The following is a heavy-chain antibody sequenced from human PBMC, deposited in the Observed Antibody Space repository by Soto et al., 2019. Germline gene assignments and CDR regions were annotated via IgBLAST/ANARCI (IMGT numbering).Heavy chain of an antibody. CDR2: IYPGDSDT. CDR3: ASRLRGVIITSSRNDAFDI. Sequence: GESLKISCKGSGYSFTSYWIGWVRQMPGKGLEWMGIIYPGDSDTRYSPSFQGQVTISADKSISTAYLQWSSLKASDTAMYYCASRLRGVIITSSRNDAFDIWGQGTMVTVSS. V-gene: IGHV5-51*01. J-gene: IGHJ3*02. CDR1: GYSFTSYW. D-gene: IGHD3-10*01.